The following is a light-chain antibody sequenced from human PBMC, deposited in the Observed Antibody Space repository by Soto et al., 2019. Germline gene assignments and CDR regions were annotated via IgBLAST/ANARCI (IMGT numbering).Light chain of an antibody. V-gene: IGKV3-15*01. CDR3: QQYNNCWT. CDR1: HSVNSN. J-gene: IGKJ1*01. Sequence: EIVMTQSPATLSVSPGERATLSCRASHSVNSNLAWYQQRPGQAPRLLISGASTRATGVPARFSGSGSETEFTLTISSLQSEDFALYYCQQYNNCWTFGQGTKVEIK. CDR2: GAS.